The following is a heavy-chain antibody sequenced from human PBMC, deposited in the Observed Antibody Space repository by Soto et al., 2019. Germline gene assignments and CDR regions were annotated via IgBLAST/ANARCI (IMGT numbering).Heavy chain of an antibody. V-gene: IGHV1-69*12. D-gene: IGHD3-22*01. Sequence: QVQLVQSGAEVKKPGSSVKVSCKASGGTFSNYALSWVRQAPGQGLEWMGDIIPIFGTTNNAQKFQGRVTITADEATSTAYMDLSSLRSEDTAVYYCASRGEREYYDTSGYGWGQGTLVTVSS. CDR2: IIPIFGTT. J-gene: IGHJ1*01. CDR1: GGTFSNYA. CDR3: ASRGEREYYDTSGYG.